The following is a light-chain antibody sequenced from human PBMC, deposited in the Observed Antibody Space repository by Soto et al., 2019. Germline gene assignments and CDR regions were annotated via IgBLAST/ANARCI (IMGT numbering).Light chain of an antibody. CDR1: QGISSY. CDR2: GAS. Sequence: DTQMTQSPSSLSASVGDRVSISCRASQGISSYLAWYQVKAGKSPKLLIYGASTLQSGVPSRFSGSGSGTDFTLTISGLKPEDVGTYYCQKYNNAPLTFGPGTKVDI. V-gene: IGKV1-27*01. CDR3: QKYNNAPLT. J-gene: IGKJ3*01.